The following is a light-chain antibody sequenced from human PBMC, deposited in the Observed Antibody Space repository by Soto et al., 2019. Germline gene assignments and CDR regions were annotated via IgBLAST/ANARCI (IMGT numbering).Light chain of an antibody. CDR2: AAS. CDR3: QQSYSTPPIT. J-gene: IGKJ5*01. V-gene: IGKV1-39*01. CDR1: QSISNY. Sequence: DIQMTQSPSSLSASVGDIVTITCRASQSISNYLNWYQQKPGKAPKLLIYAASSLRSGVPSRFSGSGSGTDFTLTISSLQPEDFATYYCQQSYSTPPITFGQGTRLEIK.